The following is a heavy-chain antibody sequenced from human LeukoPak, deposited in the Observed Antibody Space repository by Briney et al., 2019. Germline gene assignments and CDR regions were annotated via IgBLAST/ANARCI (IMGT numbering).Heavy chain of an antibody. V-gene: IGHV1-46*01. J-gene: IGHJ4*02. Sequence: SVKVSCKASGYIFTSYYMHWVRQAPGQGLEWMGIINPSGGSTSYAQMFQGRVTMTRDTSTSTVYMGLSSLRSEDTAVYYCAAGTRYSGSYFDYWGQGTLVTVSS. CDR3: AAGTRYSGSYFDY. CDR2: INPSGGST. D-gene: IGHD1-26*01. CDR1: GYIFTSYY.